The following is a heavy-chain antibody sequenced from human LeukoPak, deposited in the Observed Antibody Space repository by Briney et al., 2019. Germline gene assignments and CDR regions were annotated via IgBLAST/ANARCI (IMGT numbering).Heavy chain of an antibody. CDR3: ARLSRLVGVTIEYYFDY. Sequence: GESLQISCKGSGYSFSNYWIGWVRQMPGKGLEGMGIIYPGDSDTRYSPSFQGQVTISADKSISTAYLQWSSLKASDTAMFYCARLSRLVGVTIEYYFDYWGQGTLVTVSS. CDR2: IYPGDSDT. CDR1: GYSFSNYW. V-gene: IGHV5-51*01. D-gene: IGHD1-26*01. J-gene: IGHJ4*02.